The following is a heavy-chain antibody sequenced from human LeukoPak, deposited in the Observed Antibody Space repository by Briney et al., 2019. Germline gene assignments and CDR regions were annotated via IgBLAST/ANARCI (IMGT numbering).Heavy chain of an antibody. Sequence: PGVSLRLSCAASGFTFSSYSMNWVRQAPGKGLEWVSSISSSSSYIYYADSVKGRFTISRDNAKNSLYLQMNSLRAEDTAVYYCARDGVAAAGSYFDYWGQGTLVTVSS. CDR1: GFTFSSYS. CDR3: ARDGVAAAGSYFDY. V-gene: IGHV3-21*01. J-gene: IGHJ4*02. CDR2: ISSSSSYI. D-gene: IGHD6-13*01.